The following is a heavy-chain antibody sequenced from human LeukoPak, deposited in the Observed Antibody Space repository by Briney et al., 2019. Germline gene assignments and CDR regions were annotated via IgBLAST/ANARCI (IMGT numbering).Heavy chain of an antibody. J-gene: IGHJ4*02. V-gene: IGHV4-31*03. CDR2: VYYSGST. Sequence: TLSLTCTVSGASINSGGHYWSWIRQHPGKGLEWIGYVYYSGSTYYNPSLNPSLKSRVTISLNTSKNQFSLNLTSVTAADTAVYYCARVAIAAGGTGIDSWGQGTLVTVSS. D-gene: IGHD6-13*01. CDR1: GASINSGGHY. CDR3: ARVAIAAGGTGIDS.